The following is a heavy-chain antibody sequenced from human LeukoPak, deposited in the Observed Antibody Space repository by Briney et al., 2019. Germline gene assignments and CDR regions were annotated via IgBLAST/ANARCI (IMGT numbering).Heavy chain of an antibody. J-gene: IGHJ4*02. Sequence: PGGSLRLSCAASGFTFSNAWMSWVRQAPGKGLEWVGRIKSKTDGGTTDYAAPVKGRFTISRDDSKNTLYLQMNSLKTEDTAVYYCTTSGVFGVVIDLDYWGQGTLVTVSS. D-gene: IGHD3-3*01. CDR3: TTSGVFGVVIDLDY. CDR2: IKSKTDGGTT. V-gene: IGHV3-15*01. CDR1: GFTFSNAW.